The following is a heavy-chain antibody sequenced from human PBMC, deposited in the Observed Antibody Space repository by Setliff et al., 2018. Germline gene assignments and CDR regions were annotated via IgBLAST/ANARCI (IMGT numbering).Heavy chain of an antibody. D-gene: IGHD2-15*01. V-gene: IGHV4-59*08. J-gene: IGHJ4*02. Sequence: TLSLTCTVSGGSISSYYWSWIRQPPGKGLEWIGYIYYSGSTNYNPSLKSRVSISVDTSKNHFSLQLSSVTAADTAVYYCLRIRLVPHGHSWGQGTLVTVSS. CDR3: LRIRLVPHGHS. CDR2: IYYSGST. CDR1: GGSISSYY.